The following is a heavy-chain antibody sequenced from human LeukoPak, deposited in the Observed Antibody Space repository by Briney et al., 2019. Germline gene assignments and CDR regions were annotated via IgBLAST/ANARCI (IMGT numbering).Heavy chain of an antibody. D-gene: IGHD2-2*01. CDR3: AREFVGTRSSYFDY. CDR1: GFTFSSYG. J-gene: IGHJ4*02. CDR2: ISGSGGGT. V-gene: IGHV3-23*01. Sequence: GGILRLSCAASGFTFSSYGMSWVRHAPGKGLEWVSAISGSGGGTYYADSVKGRFTISRDNSKNTLYVQMNSLRAEDRAVYYCAREFVGTRSSYFDYWGQESLVTVCS.